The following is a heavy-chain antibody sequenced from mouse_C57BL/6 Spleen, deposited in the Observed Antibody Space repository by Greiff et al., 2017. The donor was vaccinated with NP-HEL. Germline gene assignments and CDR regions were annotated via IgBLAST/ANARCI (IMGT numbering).Heavy chain of an antibody. CDR3: VRVPYYAMDY. J-gene: IGHJ4*01. CDR1: GFTFNTYA. V-gene: IGHV10-3*01. CDR2: IRSKSSNYAK. Sequence: EVQGVESGGGLVQPKGSLKLSCAASGFTFNTYAMHWVRQAPGKGLEWVARIRSKSSNYAKYYADSVKDRVTISRDNSKSMLYLQMNNLKTEDTAMYYCVRVPYYAMDYWGQGTSVTVSS.